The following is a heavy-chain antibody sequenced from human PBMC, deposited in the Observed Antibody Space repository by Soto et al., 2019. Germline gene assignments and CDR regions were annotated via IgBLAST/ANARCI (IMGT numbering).Heavy chain of an antibody. V-gene: IGHV3-33*06. CDR2: IWYDGSNK. J-gene: IGHJ4*02. D-gene: IGHD6-19*01. Sequence: GGSLRLSCAASGFTFSSYGMHWVRQAPGKGLEWVAVIWYDGSNKYYADSVKGRFTISRDNSKNTLYLQMNSLRAEDTAVYYCAKETRGSGWYDVYFDYWGQGTLVTVSS. CDR3: AKETRGSGWYDVYFDY. CDR1: GFTFSSYG.